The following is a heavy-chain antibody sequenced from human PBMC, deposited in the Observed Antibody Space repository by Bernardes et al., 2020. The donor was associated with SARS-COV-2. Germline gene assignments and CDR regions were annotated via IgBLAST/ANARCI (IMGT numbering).Heavy chain of an antibody. CDR2: IHPSDSYT. V-gene: IGHV5-10-1*01. D-gene: IGHD2-2*01. J-gene: IGHJ4*02. CDR1: GYNFNTYW. Sequence: GASLKISCKGFGYNFNTYWISWVRQMPGKGLQWMGRIHPSDSYTDYSPSFQGDVTISADKSIDTAYLGWSSLRASDTAIYYCVRTTGWGDFWGQGTLVTVSS. CDR3: VRTTGWGDF.